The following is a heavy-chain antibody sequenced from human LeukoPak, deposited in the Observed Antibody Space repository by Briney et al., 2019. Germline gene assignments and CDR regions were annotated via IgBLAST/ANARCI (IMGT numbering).Heavy chain of an antibody. Sequence: GGSLRLSCAASGFTFSSYAMSWVRQAPGKGLVWVSTISGGSGSTYCADSVKGRFTISRDNSKNTLYLQMNSLRAEDTAVYFCAREGYSSGWFRLWGQGTLVTVSS. CDR2: ISGGSGST. CDR3: AREGYSSGWFRL. D-gene: IGHD6-19*01. CDR1: GFTFSSYA. J-gene: IGHJ1*01. V-gene: IGHV3-23*01.